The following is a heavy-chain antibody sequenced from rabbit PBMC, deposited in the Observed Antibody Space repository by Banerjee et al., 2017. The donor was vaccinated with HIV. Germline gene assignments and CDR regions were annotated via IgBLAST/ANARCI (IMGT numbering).Heavy chain of an antibody. CDR2: IYGGSS. CDR1: GFDFSSGYY. V-gene: IGHV1S45*01. J-gene: IGHJ4*01. Sequence: QEQLVESGGGLVQPGGSLTLTCKASGFDFSSGYYMCWVRQAPGKGLEWIACIYGGSSYASWAKGRFTISKTSSTTVTLQMTSLTAADTATYFCAKGAGSTAYGLNYYLDLWGQGTLVTVS. D-gene: IGHD4-2*01. CDR3: AKGAGSTAYGLNYYLDL.